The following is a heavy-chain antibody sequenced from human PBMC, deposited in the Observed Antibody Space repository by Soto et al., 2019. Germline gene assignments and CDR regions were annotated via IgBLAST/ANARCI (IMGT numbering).Heavy chain of an antibody. CDR3: ARKIDRYYYYGVDV. CDR2: IYYSGST. V-gene: IGHV4-61*05. CDR1: GGSISRSSYY. D-gene: IGHD3-9*01. J-gene: IGHJ6*02. Sequence: SETLSLTCTVSGGSISRSSYYWGWIRQPPGKGLEWIGNIYYSGSTNYNPSLKSRVTISVDTSKNRFSLKLSSVTAADTAVYYCARKIDRYYYYGVDVWGQGTTVTVSS.